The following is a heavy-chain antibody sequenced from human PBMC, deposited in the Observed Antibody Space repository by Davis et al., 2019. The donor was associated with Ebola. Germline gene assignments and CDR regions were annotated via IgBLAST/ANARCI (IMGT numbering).Heavy chain of an antibody. CDR1: GGSISSSNW. CDR3: ARVYCSSTSCYSHNWFDP. V-gene: IGHV4-4*02. J-gene: IGHJ5*02. Sequence: SETLSLTCAVSGGSISSSNWWSWVRQPPGKGLDWIGEIYHSGSTNYNPSLKSRVTISVDKSKNQFSLKLSSVTAADTAVYYCARVYCSSTSCYSHNWFDPWGQGTLVTVSS. CDR2: IYHSGST. D-gene: IGHD2-2*01.